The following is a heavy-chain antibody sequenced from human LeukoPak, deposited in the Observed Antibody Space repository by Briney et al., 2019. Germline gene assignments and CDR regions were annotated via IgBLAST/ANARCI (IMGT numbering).Heavy chain of an antibody. J-gene: IGHJ5*02. CDR3: ARFIDEIDNWFDP. D-gene: IGHD3-16*02. Sequence: SETLSLTCPVSGGSISSYYWSWIRQPPGKGLEWIGYIYYSGSTNYNPSLKSRVTISVDTSKNQFSLKLSSVTAADTAVYYCARFIDEIDNWFDPWGQGTLVTVSS. V-gene: IGHV4-59*01. CDR2: IYYSGST. CDR1: GGSISSYY.